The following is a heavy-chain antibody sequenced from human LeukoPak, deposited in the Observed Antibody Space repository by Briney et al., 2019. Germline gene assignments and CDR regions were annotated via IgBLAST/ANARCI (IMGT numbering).Heavy chain of an antibody. Sequence: SETLSLTCTVSGGSNSSNNYFWGWIRQPPGKGLEWIGSIYDSGSTYYNPSLKGRVTISVDTSKNQFSLKLNSVTAADTAMYYCQSRFLEWLLDYWGQGTLVTVSS. CDR2: IYDSGST. J-gene: IGHJ4*02. V-gene: IGHV4-39*01. D-gene: IGHD3-3*01. CDR1: GGSNSSNNYF. CDR3: QSRFLEWLLDY.